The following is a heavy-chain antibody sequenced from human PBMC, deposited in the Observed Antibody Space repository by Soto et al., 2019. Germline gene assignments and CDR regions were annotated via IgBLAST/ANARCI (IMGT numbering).Heavy chain of an antibody. CDR3: ARGGEGWKGIAVAVYYYYGMDV. Sequence: SVKVSCKASGGAFSSYAISWVRQAPGQGLEWMGGIIPIFGTANYAQKFQGRVTITADESTSTAYMELSSLRSEDTAVYYCARGGEGWKGIAVAVYYYYGMDVWGQGTTVTVSS. V-gene: IGHV1-69*13. D-gene: IGHD6-19*01. CDR1: GGAFSSYA. J-gene: IGHJ6*02. CDR2: IIPIFGTA.